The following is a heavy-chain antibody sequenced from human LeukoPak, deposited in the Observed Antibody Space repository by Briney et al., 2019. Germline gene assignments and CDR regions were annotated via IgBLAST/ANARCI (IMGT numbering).Heavy chain of an antibody. J-gene: IGHJ4*02. D-gene: IGHD3-3*01. Sequence: SGGSLRLSCAASGFTFSSYGMHWVRQAPGKGLEWVAVIWYDGSNKYYADSVKGRFTISRDNSKNTLYLQMNSLRAEDTAVYYCATNLQYYDFWSGYYDYWGQGTLVTVSS. CDR3: ATNLQYYDFWSGYYDY. CDR1: GFTFSSYG. CDR2: IWYDGSNK. V-gene: IGHV3-33*01.